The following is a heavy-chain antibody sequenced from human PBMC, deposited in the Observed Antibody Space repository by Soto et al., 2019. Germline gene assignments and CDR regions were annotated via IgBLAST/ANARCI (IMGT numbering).Heavy chain of an antibody. Sequence: AASVKVSCKASGYTFTSYGISWVRQAPGQGLEWMGWISAYNGNTNYAQKLQGRVTMTTDTSTSTAYMELRSLRSDDTAVYYCARDGPYNWNYGWFDPWGQGTLVTVSS. V-gene: IGHV1-18*01. D-gene: IGHD1-7*01. CDR2: ISAYNGNT. CDR1: GYTFTSYG. CDR3: ARDGPYNWNYGWFDP. J-gene: IGHJ5*02.